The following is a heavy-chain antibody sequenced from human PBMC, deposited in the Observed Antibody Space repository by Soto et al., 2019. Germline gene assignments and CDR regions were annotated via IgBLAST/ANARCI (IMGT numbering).Heavy chain of an antibody. CDR1: GGSISSYY. V-gene: IGHV4-59*01. CDR2: IYYSGST. D-gene: IGHD5-12*01. Sequence: QVQLQESGPGLVKPSETLSLTCTVSGGSISSYYWSWIRQPPGKGLEWIGYIYYSGSTNYNPSLKRRVTRSVDTSKNQFSLKLSSVTAADTAVYYCARGGGGYDPYYYYGMDVWGQGTTVTVSS. J-gene: IGHJ6*02. CDR3: ARGGGGYDPYYYYGMDV.